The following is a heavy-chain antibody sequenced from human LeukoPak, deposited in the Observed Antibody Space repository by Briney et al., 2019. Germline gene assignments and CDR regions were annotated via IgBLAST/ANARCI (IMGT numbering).Heavy chain of an antibody. Sequence: SQTLSLTCTVSGGSISSGDYYWSWLRQPPGKGLEWIGYIYYSGSTYYNPSLKSRVTISVDTSKNQFSLKLSSVTAADTAVYYCARLGKTYYGSGSYYNYWGQGTLVTVSS. V-gene: IGHV4-30-4*08. CDR2: IYYSGST. CDR1: GGSISSGDYY. CDR3: ARLGKTYYGSGSYYNY. J-gene: IGHJ4*02. D-gene: IGHD3-10*01.